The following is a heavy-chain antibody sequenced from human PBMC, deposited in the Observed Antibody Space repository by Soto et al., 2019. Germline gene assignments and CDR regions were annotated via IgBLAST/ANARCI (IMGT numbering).Heavy chain of an antibody. D-gene: IGHD3-9*01. CDR3: ARVYRYYDILTGYHPYYYYYGMDV. CDR2: IIPIFGTA. J-gene: IGHJ6*02. Sequence: QVQLVQSGAEVKKPGSSVKVSCKASGGTFSSYAISWVRQAPGQGLEWMGGIIPIFGTANYAQKFQGRVTITADESTSTAYMELSSLSSEDTAVYYCARVYRYYDILTGYHPYYYYYGMDVWGQGTTVTVSS. CDR1: GGTFSSYA. V-gene: IGHV1-69*01.